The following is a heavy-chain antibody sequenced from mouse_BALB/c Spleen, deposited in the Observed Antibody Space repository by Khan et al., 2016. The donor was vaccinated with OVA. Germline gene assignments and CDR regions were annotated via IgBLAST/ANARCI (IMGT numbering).Heavy chain of an antibody. Sequence: EVQLQESGPELMKPGASVKISCKASGYSFTSYYIHWVKQSHGKSLEWIGYIDPFNGGTSYNPKFKGKATLTVDKSSSTAYMHLSSLTSDASAVDYCARHGYVAWFAYWGQGTLVTVSA. CDR1: GYSFTSYY. CDR2: IDPFNGGT. D-gene: IGHD2-2*01. V-gene: IGHV1S135*01. J-gene: IGHJ3*01. CDR3: ARHGYVAWFAY.